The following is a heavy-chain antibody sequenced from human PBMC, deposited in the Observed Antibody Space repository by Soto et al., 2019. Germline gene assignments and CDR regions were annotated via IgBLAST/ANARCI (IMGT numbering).Heavy chain of an antibody. J-gene: IGHJ4*02. CDR1: GFTFSSYW. D-gene: IGHD2-8*01. V-gene: IGHV3-7*03. Sequence: AGGSLRLSCAASGFTFSSYWMSWVRQAPGKGLEWVANIKQDGSEKYYVDSVKGRFTISRDNAKNSLYLQMNSLRAEDTAVYYCARETEIGYCTNGVCYLDYWGQGTLVTVSS. CDR3: ARETEIGYCTNGVCYLDY. CDR2: IKQDGSEK.